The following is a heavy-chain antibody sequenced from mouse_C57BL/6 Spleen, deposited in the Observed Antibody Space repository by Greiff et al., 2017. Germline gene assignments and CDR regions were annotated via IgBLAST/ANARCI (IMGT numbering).Heavy chain of an antibody. Sequence: VQVVESGAELVKPGASVKMSCKASGYTFTTYPIEWMKQNHGKSLEWIGNFHPYNDDTKYNEKFKGKATLTVEKSSSTVYLELSRLTSDDSAVYYCARGYYDYRYFDVWGTGTTVTVSS. CDR3: ARGYYDYRYFDV. J-gene: IGHJ1*03. D-gene: IGHD2-4*01. V-gene: IGHV1-47*01. CDR2: FHPYNDDT. CDR1: GYTFTTYP.